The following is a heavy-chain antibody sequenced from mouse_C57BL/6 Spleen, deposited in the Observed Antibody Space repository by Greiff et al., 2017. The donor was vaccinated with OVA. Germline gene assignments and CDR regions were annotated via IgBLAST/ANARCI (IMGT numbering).Heavy chain of an antibody. CDR1: GYTFTDYN. CDR2: INPNNGGT. V-gene: IGHV1-18*01. J-gene: IGHJ3*01. D-gene: IGHD2-5*01. Sequence: EVQLQQSGPELVKPGASVKIPCKASGYTFTDYNMDWVKQSPGKSLEWIGDINPNNGGTIYNQKFKGKATLTVDKSSSTAYMELRSLTSEDTAVYYGATRDSNYGGAWFAYWGQGTLVTVSA. CDR3: ATRDSNYGGAWFAY.